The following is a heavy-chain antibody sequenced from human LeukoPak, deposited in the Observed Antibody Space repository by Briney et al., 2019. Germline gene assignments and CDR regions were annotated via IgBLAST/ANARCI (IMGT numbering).Heavy chain of an antibody. V-gene: IGHV4-59*01. CDR2: IYYSGST. Sequence: SSETLSRTCTVSGGSISSYYWSWIRQPPGKGLEWIGYIYYSGSTNYNPSLKSRVTISVDTSKNQFSLKLSSVTAADTAVYYCARFRSSGWYDYYGMDVWGQGTTVTVSS. CDR3: ARFRSSGWYDYYGMDV. J-gene: IGHJ6*02. D-gene: IGHD6-19*01. CDR1: GGSISSYY.